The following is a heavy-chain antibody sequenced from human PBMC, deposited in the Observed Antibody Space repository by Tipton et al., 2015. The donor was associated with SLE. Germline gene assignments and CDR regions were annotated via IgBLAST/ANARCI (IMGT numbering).Heavy chain of an antibody. D-gene: IGHD5-12*01. Sequence: TLSLTCTVSGGSISSYYWSWIRQPPGKGLEWIGYIYYSGSTNYNPSLKSRVTMSVDTSKNKFSLKLSSVTAVDTAVYYCARKFSGGGYFDYWGQGTLVTVSS. CDR2: IYYSGST. CDR3: ARKFSGGGYFDY. CDR1: GGSISSYY. V-gene: IGHV4-59*12. J-gene: IGHJ4*02.